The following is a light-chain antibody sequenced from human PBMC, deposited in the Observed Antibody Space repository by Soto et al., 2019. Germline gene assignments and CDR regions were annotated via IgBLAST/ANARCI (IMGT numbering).Light chain of an antibody. CDR2: TAS. CDR1: QGISNY. Sequence: DIQMTQSPSSLSASVGDRVTITCRASQGISNYLAWYQQKPGKVPKLLIYTASTLQSGVPSPLSGSGSGTDFTLTISSLQPEYVATYYCQKYNSAPLTFGGGTKVEIK. CDR3: QKYNSAPLT. J-gene: IGKJ4*01. V-gene: IGKV1-27*01.